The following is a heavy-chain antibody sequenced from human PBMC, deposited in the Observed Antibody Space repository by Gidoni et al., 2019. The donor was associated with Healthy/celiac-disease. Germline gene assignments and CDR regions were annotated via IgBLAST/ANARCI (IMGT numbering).Heavy chain of an antibody. J-gene: IGHJ4*02. Sequence: SKASGGTFRSYAIRWVRQAPGQGLEWMGGIIPIFGTAHYAQKFQGRATITADESTSTAYMELSSLRSEDTAVYYCARRDAAKIGRYDFDYWGQGTLVTVSS. D-gene: IGHD1-26*01. CDR2: IIPIFGTA. CDR1: GGTFRSYA. CDR3: ARRDAAKIGRYDFDY. V-gene: IGHV1-69*01.